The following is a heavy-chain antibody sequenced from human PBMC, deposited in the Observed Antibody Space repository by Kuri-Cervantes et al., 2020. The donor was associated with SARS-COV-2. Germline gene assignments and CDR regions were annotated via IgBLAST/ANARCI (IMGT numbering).Heavy chain of an antibody. J-gene: IGHJ4*02. Sequence: SETLSLTCTVSGYSISSGYHWGWIRQPPGKGLEWIGSIYYSGSTFYSPSLMSRVTISVDTSKNQFSLKLSSVTAADTAVYYCARGTGSYYDFWSGSNFDYWGQGTLVTVSS. V-gene: IGHV4-38-2*02. CDR2: IYYSGST. CDR1: GYSISSGYH. CDR3: ARGTGSYYDFWSGSNFDY. D-gene: IGHD3-3*01.